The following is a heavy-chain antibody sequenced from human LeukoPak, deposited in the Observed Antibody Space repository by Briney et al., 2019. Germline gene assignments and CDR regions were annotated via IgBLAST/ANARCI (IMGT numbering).Heavy chain of an antibody. Sequence: GGSLRLSCAASGFTFSSYGMHWVRHAPGKGLEWVAVISFDGSNKYYADSVKGRFTISRDNSKNTLFLQMNSLRAEDTALYYCAKDWAVATFLYYYMDVWGQGTTVTVS. CDR1: GFTFSSYG. CDR2: ISFDGSNK. D-gene: IGHD6-19*01. J-gene: IGHJ6*03. V-gene: IGHV3-30*18. CDR3: AKDWAVATFLYYYMDV.